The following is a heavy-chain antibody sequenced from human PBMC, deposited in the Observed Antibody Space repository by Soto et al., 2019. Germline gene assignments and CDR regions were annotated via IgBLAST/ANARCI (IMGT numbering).Heavy chain of an antibody. CDR3: ARRERFTMVRGSDAFDI. J-gene: IGHJ3*02. V-gene: IGHV1-46*03. CDR1: GYTFTSYY. Sequence: ASVKVSCKASGYTFTSYYMHWVRQAPGQGLEWMGIINPSGGSTSCAQKFQGRVTMTRDTSTSTVYMELSSLRSEDTAVYYCARRERFTMVRGSDAFDIWGQGTMVTVSS. CDR2: INPSGGST. D-gene: IGHD3-10*01.